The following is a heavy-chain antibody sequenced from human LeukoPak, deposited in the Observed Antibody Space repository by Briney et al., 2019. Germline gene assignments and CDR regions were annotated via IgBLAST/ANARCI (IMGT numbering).Heavy chain of an antibody. D-gene: IGHD3-10*01. Sequence: ASVKISCKASGYTFTGYHIHWMRQAPGQGLEWMGRINPDSGGPNYAHKFQGRVTMTRDTSISTAYMDLSRLTSDDTAVYFCARDRGKVANDYWGQGTLVIVSS. CDR3: ARDRGKVANDY. CDR2: INPDSGGP. CDR1: GYTFTGYH. V-gene: IGHV1-2*06. J-gene: IGHJ4*02.